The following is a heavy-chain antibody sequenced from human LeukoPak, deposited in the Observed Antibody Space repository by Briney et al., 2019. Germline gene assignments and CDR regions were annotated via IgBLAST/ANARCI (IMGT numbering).Heavy chain of an antibody. V-gene: IGHV4-34*01. J-gene: IGHJ6*02. CDR2: INHSGST. Sequence: KTSETLSLTCAVYGGSFSGYYWSWIRQPPGKGLEWIGEINHSGSTNYNPSLKSRVTISVDTSKNQFSPKLSSVTAADTAVYYCARDSYSSSWDYYYYYGMDVWGQGTTVTVSS. CDR3: ARDSYSSSWDYYYYYGMDV. CDR1: GGSFSGYY. D-gene: IGHD6-13*01.